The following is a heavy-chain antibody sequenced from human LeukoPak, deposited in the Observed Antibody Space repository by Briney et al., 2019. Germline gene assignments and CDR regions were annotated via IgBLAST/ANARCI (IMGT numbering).Heavy chain of an antibody. Sequence: SETLSLTCAVYGGSFGGYYWSWIRQPPGKGLEWIGEINHSGSTNYNPSLKSRVTISVDTSKNQFSLKLSSVTAADTAVYYCARPSRQYSYQHWGQGTLVTVSS. D-gene: IGHD2-21*01. J-gene: IGHJ1*01. CDR1: GGSFGGYY. CDR2: INHSGST. V-gene: IGHV4-34*01. CDR3: ARPSRQYSYQH.